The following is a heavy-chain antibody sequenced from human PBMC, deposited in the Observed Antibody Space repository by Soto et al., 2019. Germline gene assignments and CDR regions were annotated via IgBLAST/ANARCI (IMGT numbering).Heavy chain of an antibody. Sequence: QVQLVQSGAEVKKPGSSVKVSCKASGGTFSSYAISWVRHAPGQGLEWMGGIIPIFGTANYAQKFQGRVTITEDESTSTAYMELSSLRSEDTAVYYCARVVTVVKSFHYWYFDLWGRGTLVTVSS. D-gene: IGHD2-15*01. J-gene: IGHJ2*01. CDR1: GGTFSSYA. CDR2: IIPIFGTA. CDR3: ARVVTVVKSFHYWYFDL. V-gene: IGHV1-69*12.